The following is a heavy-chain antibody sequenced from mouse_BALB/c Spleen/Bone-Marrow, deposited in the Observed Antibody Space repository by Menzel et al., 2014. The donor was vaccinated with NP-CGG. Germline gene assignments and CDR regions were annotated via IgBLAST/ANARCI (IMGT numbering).Heavy chain of an antibody. Sequence: EVKLQESGPELVKPGASVKISCKASGYTFSDYNMHWVKQSHGKSLEWIGNIYPYNGGTGYNQKFKRKATLTVDNSSSTAYRELHSLTSEDSAVYHCARGWLLSWFAYWGQGTLVTVSA. CDR3: ARGWLLSWFAY. D-gene: IGHD2-3*01. J-gene: IGHJ3*01. CDR2: IYPYNGGT. CDR1: GYTFSDYN. V-gene: IGHV1S29*02.